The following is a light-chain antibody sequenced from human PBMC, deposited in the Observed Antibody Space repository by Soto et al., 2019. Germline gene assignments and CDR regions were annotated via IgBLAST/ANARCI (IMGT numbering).Light chain of an antibody. CDR2: EVS. Sequence: QSALTQPPSASGSPGQSVTISCTGTSSDVGGYNSVSWCQQYPGKAPKLIIYEVSKRPSGVPDRFSGSKSGNTASLTVSGLQAEDEAEYYCSSYAGSNKGVVFGGGTKLTVL. CDR3: SSYAGSNKGVV. CDR1: SSDVGGYNS. V-gene: IGLV2-8*01. J-gene: IGLJ2*01.